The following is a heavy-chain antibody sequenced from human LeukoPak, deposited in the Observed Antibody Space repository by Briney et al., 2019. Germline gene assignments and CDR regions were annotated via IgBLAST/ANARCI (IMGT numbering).Heavy chain of an antibody. J-gene: IGHJ4*02. CDR2: INPNSGDT. Sequence: ASVKVSCKASGYSFTGYYIHWVRQAPGQGLEWMAWINPNSGDTNFAQKFQGRVTMTRDTSISTAYMELTRLRSDDTAVYYCARGYYDSSAYYSADYWGQGTLVTVSS. CDR1: GYSFTGYY. V-gene: IGHV1-2*02. D-gene: IGHD3-22*01. CDR3: ARGYYDSSAYYSADY.